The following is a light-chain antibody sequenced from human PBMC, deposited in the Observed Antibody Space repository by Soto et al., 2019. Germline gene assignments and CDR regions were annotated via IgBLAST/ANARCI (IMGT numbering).Light chain of an antibody. J-gene: IGLJ1*01. Sequence: QSVLTQSASVSGSPGQSITISCTGTSSDVGNYNYVSWYQQHPGEVPELIIFNVNNRPSGVSNRFSGSKSGNTASLTISGLQAEDEADYYCSSFTSSTTYVFGTGTTVTVL. V-gene: IGLV2-14*01. CDR2: NVN. CDR1: SSDVGNYNY. CDR3: SSFTSSTTYV.